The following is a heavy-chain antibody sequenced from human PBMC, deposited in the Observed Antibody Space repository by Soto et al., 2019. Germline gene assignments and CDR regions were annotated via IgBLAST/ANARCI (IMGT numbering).Heavy chain of an antibody. CDR1: GFTVSSNY. J-gene: IGHJ6*02. CDR2: FYSDGTT. D-gene: IGHD3-3*01. CDR3: TRAPSRYYGMDV. Sequence: EVQLVEAGGGLIQPGGSLRLSCAASGFTVSSNYMSWVRQAPEKGLVWVSVFYSDGTTYYADSVKGRFTISRDNSKNKVYLQMNSLRAEDTAVYYCTRAPSRYYGMDVWGQGTTVTVSS. V-gene: IGHV3-53*01.